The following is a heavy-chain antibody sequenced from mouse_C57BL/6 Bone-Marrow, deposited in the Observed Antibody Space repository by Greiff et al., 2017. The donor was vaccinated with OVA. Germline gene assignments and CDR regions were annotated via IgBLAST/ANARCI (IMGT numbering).Heavy chain of an antibody. V-gene: IGHV1-63*01. Sequence: VQGVESGAELVRPGTSVKMSCKASGYTFTNYWIGWAKQRPGHGLEWIGDIYPGGGYTNYNEKFKGKATLTADKSSSTAYMQFSSLTSEDSAIYYCARLGGFLEAWFAYWGQGTLVTVSA. CDR2: IYPGGGYT. J-gene: IGHJ3*01. CDR3: ARLGGFLEAWFAY. D-gene: IGHD4-1*01. CDR1: GYTFTNYW.